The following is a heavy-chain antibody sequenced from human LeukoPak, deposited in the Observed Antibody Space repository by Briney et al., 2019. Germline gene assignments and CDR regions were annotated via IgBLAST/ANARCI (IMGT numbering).Heavy chain of an antibody. J-gene: IGHJ4*02. CDR2: ISSSSSYI. CDR3: AIDPGAFPPRRPLLEDY. V-gene: IGHV3-21*01. Sequence: GGSLRLSCAASGFTFSSTSMNRVRQAPGKGLEWVSSISSSSSYIYYADSVKGRFTISRDNAKNSLYLQMNSLRAEDTAVYYCAIDPGAFPPRRPLLEDYWGQGTLVTVSS. CDR1: GFTFSSTS. D-gene: IGHD1-1*01.